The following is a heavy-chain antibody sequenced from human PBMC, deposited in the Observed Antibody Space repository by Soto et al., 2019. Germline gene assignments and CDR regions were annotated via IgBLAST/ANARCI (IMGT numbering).Heavy chain of an antibody. Sequence: QEELVQSGAEVKKPGSSVNISCKASEGTFSGYNITWVRQAPGQRLEWMGEIIPLIRTVNYAQRLQGRVTITGYKPTSTIYMGLSSLTSDDTAVDYCARVPLDLCGYMDVWGRGTSVTVSS. CDR2: IIPLIRTV. V-gene: IGHV1-69*06. CDR3: ARVPLDLCGYMDV. CDR1: EGTFSGYN. J-gene: IGHJ6*02. D-gene: IGHD6-25*01.